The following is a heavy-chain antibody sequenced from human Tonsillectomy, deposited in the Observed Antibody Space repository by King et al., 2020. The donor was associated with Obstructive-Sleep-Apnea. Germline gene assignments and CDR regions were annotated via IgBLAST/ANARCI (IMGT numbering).Heavy chain of an antibody. CDR2: ISYSGST. D-gene: IGHD2-2*01. CDR1: GGSITNYY. Sequence: QLQESGPGLVKPSETLSLTCTVSGGSITNYYWSWIRQPPGKKLEWIGYISYSGSTNYNPSLKSRVTISVDPSKKHFSLKLTSVTAADTAEYYCARNLAYDVLPAASFDYWGQGTLVTVSS. J-gene: IGHJ4*02. V-gene: IGHV4-59*08. CDR3: ARNLAYDVLPAASFDY.